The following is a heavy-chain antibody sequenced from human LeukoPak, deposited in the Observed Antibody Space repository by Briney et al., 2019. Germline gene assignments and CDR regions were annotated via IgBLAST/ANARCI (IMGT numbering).Heavy chain of an antibody. CDR1: GGSISGYY. CDR2: ISSSGST. CDR3: ARVQESQIDYYFDY. V-gene: IGHV4-4*07. Sequence: PSETLSLTCSVSGGSISGYYWSWIRQPAGKGLECIGRISSSGSTNYNPSLKSRVTMSVDTSKNQFSLKLSSVTAADTAVYYCARVQESQIDYYFDYWGQGTLVTVSS. J-gene: IGHJ4*02. D-gene: IGHD3-9*01.